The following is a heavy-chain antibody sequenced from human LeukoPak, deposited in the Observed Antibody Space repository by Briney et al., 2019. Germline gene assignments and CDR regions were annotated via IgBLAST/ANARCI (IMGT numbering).Heavy chain of an antibody. J-gene: IGHJ4*02. Sequence: PGGSLRLSCAASGFTFSSYSMNWVRQAPGKGLEWVSSISSSSSYIYYADSVKGRFTISRDNAKNSLYLQMNSLRVEDTAMYYCARDGLRRPPTPYCGGDCPLDYWGQGTLVSVSS. D-gene: IGHD2-21*02. CDR2: ISSSSSYI. CDR3: ARDGLRRPPTPYCGGDCPLDY. V-gene: IGHV3-21*04. CDR1: GFTFSSYS.